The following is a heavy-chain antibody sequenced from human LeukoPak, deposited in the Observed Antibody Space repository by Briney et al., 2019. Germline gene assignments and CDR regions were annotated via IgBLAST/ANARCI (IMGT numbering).Heavy chain of an antibody. CDR2: INHSGST. D-gene: IGHD6-19*01. CDR3: AREARRQWLVRSFQH. CDR1: GGSFSGYY. V-gene: IGHV4-34*01. J-gene: IGHJ1*01. Sequence: SETLSLTCAVYGGSFSGYYWSWIRQPPGKGLEWIGEINHSGSTNYNPSLKSRVTISVDTSKNQFSLKLSSVTAADTAVYYCAREARRQWLVRSFQHWGQGTLVTVSS.